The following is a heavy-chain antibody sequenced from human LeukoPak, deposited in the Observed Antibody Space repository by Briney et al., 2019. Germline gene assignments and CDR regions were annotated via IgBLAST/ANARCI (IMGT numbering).Heavy chain of an antibody. Sequence: GGSLRLSCAASGLTFSSYAMNWVRQAPGKGLEWVSVISASGGTTFYADSVKGRFTISRDNSKNTLYLQMNSLRAEDTAVYYCAKNPQYSSGWYSDYWGQGTLVTVSS. CDR1: GLTFSSYA. J-gene: IGHJ4*02. V-gene: IGHV3-23*01. D-gene: IGHD6-19*01. CDR2: ISASGGTT. CDR3: AKNPQYSSGWYSDY.